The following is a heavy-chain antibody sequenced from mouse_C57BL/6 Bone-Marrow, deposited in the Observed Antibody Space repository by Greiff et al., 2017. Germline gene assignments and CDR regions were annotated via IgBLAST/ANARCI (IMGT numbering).Heavy chain of an antibody. D-gene: IGHD1-1*01. CDR1: GYTFTSYW. CDR2: IDPSDSET. Sequence: QVHVKQPGAELVRPGSSVKLSCKASGYTFTSYWMHWVKQRPIQGLEWIGNIDPSDSETHYNQKFKDKATLTVDKSSSTAYMQLSSLTSEDSAVYYCARPLCTTVVAPWGVWGTGTTVTVSS. V-gene: IGHV1-52*01. CDR3: ARPLCTTVVAPWGV. J-gene: IGHJ1*03.